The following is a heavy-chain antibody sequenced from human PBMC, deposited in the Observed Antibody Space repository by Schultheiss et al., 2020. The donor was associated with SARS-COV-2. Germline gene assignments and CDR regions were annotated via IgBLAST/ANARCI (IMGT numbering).Heavy chain of an antibody. V-gene: IGHV4-61*01. CDR1: GGSVSSGSYY. CDR3: ARERQRLRYYYGMDV. D-gene: IGHD6-25*01. CDR2: IYYSGST. Sequence: SETLSLTCTVSGGSVSSGSYYWGWIRQPPGKGLEWIGYIYYSGSTYYNPSLKSRVTISLDTSKNQFSLKLRSVTAADTAVYYCARERQRLRYYYGMDVWGQGTTVTVSS. J-gene: IGHJ6*02.